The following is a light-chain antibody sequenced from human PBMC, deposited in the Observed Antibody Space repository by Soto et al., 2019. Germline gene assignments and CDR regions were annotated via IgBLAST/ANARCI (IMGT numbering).Light chain of an antibody. V-gene: IGKV1-9*01. CDR3: QQVKSYPIT. Sequence: QLTQSPSFLPASVGDRVTIVCRASQGIRSYLASYQQKPGKAPKLLIYAASTLQSGVPSRLSGSAAGTEFTLTISSLQPEDFATYYCQQVKSYPITFGQGTRLENK. CDR2: AAS. J-gene: IGKJ5*01. CDR1: QGIRSY.